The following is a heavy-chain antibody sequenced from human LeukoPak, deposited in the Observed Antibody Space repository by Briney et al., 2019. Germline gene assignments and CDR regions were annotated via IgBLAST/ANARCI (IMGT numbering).Heavy chain of an antibody. Sequence: SETLSLTCTVSGGSISSYYWSWIRQPPGKGLEWIGYMFYSGITNYNPSLKSRVTISVDTSKNQFSLKLSSVTAADTAVYYCAREYYYGSGSYYNHLDYWGQGTLVTVSS. CDR1: GGSISSYY. CDR2: MFYSGIT. D-gene: IGHD3-10*01. V-gene: IGHV4-59*01. J-gene: IGHJ4*02. CDR3: AREYYYGSGSYYNHLDY.